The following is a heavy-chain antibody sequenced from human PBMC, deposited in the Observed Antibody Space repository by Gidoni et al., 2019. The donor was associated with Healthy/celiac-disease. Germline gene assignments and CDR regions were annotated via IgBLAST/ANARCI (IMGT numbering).Heavy chain of an antibody. CDR2: IKSKSDGGTT. Sequence: EVQLVESGGGLVKPGGSLRLSCVASGLTFSNAWMSWVRQAPGKGLEWVGRIKSKSDGGTTDYAAPVKGRFTISRDDSKNTLYLQMNSLKTEDTAVYYCTTLNDYGDLFAFDIWGQGTMVTVSS. CDR1: GLTFSNAW. V-gene: IGHV3-15*01. J-gene: IGHJ3*02. CDR3: TTLNDYGDLFAFDI. D-gene: IGHD4-17*01.